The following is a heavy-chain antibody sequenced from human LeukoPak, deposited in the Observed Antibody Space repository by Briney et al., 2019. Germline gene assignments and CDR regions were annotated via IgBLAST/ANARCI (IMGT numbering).Heavy chain of an antibody. V-gene: IGHV4-59*08. CDR2: IYYSGST. J-gene: IGHJ4*02. CDR1: GGSISSYY. CDR3: ARGPYDFLTGYYSFGY. Sequence: SETLSLTCTVSGGSISSYYWSWIRQPPGKGLEWIGYIYYSGSTNYNPSPKSRVTISVDTSKNQFSLKLSSVTAADTAVYYCARGPYDFLTGYYSFGYWGQGTLVTVSS. D-gene: IGHD3-9*01.